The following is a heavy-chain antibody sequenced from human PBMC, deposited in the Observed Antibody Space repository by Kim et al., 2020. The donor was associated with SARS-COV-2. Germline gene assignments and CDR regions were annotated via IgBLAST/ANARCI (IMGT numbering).Heavy chain of an antibody. D-gene: IGHD2-2*01. Sequence: KSRVTISVDTSKNQFSLKLSSVTAADTAVYYCASFIVVVPAVDYYYGMDVWGQGTTVTVSS. V-gene: IGHV4-34*01. J-gene: IGHJ6*02. CDR3: ASFIVVVPAVDYYYGMDV.